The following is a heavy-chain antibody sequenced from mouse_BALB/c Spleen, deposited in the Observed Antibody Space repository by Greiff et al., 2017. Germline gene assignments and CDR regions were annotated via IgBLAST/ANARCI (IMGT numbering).Heavy chain of an antibody. V-gene: IGHV1-28*01. J-gene: IGHJ4*01. D-gene: IGHD1-1*01. CDR3: ARWNYYGSSYDAMDY. CDR2: IDPFNGGT. CDR1: GYSFTSYY. Sequence: EVQLQQSGPELMKPGASVKISCKASGYSFTSYYMHWVKQSHGKSLEWIGYIDPFNGGTSYNQKFKGKATLTVDKSSSTAYMHLSSLTSEDSAVYYCARWNYYGSSYDAMDYWGQGTSVTVSS.